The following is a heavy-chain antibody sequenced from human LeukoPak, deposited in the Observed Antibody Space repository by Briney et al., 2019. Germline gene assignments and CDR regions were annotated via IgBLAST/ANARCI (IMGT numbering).Heavy chain of an antibody. CDR2: IYTSGST. V-gene: IGHV4-4*07. CDR3: ARATNYYGSGSYFDY. CDR1: GGSISSNY. Sequence: SETLSLTCTVSGGSISSNYWNWIRQPAGKGLEWIGRIYTSGSTNYNPSLKSRVTISVDTSKNQFSLKLSSVTAADTAVYYCARATNYYGSGSYFDYWGQGTLVTVSS. J-gene: IGHJ4*02. D-gene: IGHD3-10*01.